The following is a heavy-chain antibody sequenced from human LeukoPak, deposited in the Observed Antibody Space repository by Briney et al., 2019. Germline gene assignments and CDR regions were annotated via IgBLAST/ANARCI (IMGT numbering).Heavy chain of an antibody. J-gene: IGHJ3*02. D-gene: IGHD5-18*01. CDR3: ARVRTTAMVFAFDI. V-gene: IGHV3-7*01. CDR1: GFTFSSYW. CDR2: IKQDGSEK. Sequence: PGGSLRLSCSASGFTFSSYWMSWVRQAPGKGLEWVANIKQDGSEKYYVDSVKGRFTISRDNAKNSLYLQMNSLRAEDTAVYYCARVRTTAMVFAFDIWGQGTMVTVSS.